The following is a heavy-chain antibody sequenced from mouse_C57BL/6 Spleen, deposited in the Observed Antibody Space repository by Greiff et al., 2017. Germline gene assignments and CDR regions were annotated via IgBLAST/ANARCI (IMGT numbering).Heavy chain of an antibody. CDR1: GYSFTSYY. CDR3: AGYSNYPWFAY. V-gene: IGHV1-66*01. Sequence: VQLQQSGPELVKPGASVKISCKASGYSFTSYYIHWVKQRPGQGLEWIGWIYPGSGNTKYNEKFKGKASLTADTSSSTASMQLSSLPSEDSAVYYGAGYSNYPWFAYWGQGTLVTVSA. CDR2: IYPGSGNT. D-gene: IGHD2-5*01. J-gene: IGHJ3*01.